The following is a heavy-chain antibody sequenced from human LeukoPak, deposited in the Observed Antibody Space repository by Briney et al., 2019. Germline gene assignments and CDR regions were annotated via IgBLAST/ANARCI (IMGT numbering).Heavy chain of an antibody. CDR3: ARDGGNFDIDY. CDR1: GGSISSSGYY. V-gene: IGHV4-39*07. J-gene: IGHJ4*02. Sequence: SETLSLTCTVSGGSISSSGYYWGWVRQPPGKGLEWIGSIYSGGSTYYIPSLKSRLTISLDTSKSQFSLKLSSVTAADTAVYYCARDGGNFDIDYWGQGTLVTVSS. D-gene: IGHD4-23*01. CDR2: IYSGGST.